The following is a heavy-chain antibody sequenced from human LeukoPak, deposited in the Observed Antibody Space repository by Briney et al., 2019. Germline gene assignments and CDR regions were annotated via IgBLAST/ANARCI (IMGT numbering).Heavy chain of an antibody. D-gene: IGHD6-13*01. V-gene: IGHV3-21*04. CDR2: ISSSSSYI. CDR3: ARGRGSSWYFYFDY. CDR1: GFTFSSYS. J-gene: IGHJ4*02. Sequence: GGSLRLSCAASGFTFSSYSMNWVRQAPGKGLEWVSSISSSSSYIYYADSVKGRFTISRDNAKSSVYLQMNSLRAEDTALYYCARGRGSSWYFYFDYWGQGTLVTVSS.